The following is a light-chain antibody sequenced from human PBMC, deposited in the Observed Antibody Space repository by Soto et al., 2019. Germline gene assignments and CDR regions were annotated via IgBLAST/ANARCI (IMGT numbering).Light chain of an antibody. CDR3: HQTDSIPET. Sequence: DIQMTQSPSSLSASVGDTVTITCRASQSISLFLYWYQQKPGKAPKLLIYAASSLQSGVPSRFSGKGSGTDFTLTISSLQPEDFATYYCHQTDSIPETFGRGTKVEIK. CDR1: QSISLF. CDR2: AAS. J-gene: IGKJ4*02. V-gene: IGKV1-39*01.